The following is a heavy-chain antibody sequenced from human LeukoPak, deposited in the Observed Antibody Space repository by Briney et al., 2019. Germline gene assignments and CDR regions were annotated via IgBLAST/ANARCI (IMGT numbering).Heavy chain of an antibody. Sequence: GGSLRLSCAASGFPVSAYYMSWVRQAPGKGLEWVSAITGSGAFTDYADSVKGRFTISRDNSKNSLYLQMNSLRAEDTALYYCARDSLVSGDFDYWGQGTLVTVSS. CDR3: ARDSLVSGDFDY. CDR2: ITGSGAFT. J-gene: IGHJ4*02. CDR1: GFPVSAYY. V-gene: IGHV3-23*01. D-gene: IGHD2-21*01.